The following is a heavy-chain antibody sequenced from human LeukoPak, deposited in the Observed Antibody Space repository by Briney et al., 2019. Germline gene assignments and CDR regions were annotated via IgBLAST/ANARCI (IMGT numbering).Heavy chain of an antibody. CDR2: ISYDGSNK. D-gene: IGHD1-26*01. J-gene: IGHJ4*02. CDR3: AQPQWELRGLTDH. V-gene: IGHV3-30*18. CDR1: GFTFSSYG. Sequence: PGRSLRLSCAASGFTFSSYGMHWVRQAPGKGLEWVAVISYDGSNKYYADSVKGRFTISRDNSKNTLYLQMNSLRAEDTAVYYCAQPQWELRGLTDHWGQGTPVTVSS.